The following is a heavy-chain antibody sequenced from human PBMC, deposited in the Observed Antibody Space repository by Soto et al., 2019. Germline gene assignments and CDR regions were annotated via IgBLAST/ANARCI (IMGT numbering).Heavy chain of an antibody. CDR3: ARDVRYFDWLPLDY. D-gene: IGHD3-9*01. V-gene: IGHV3-33*01. Sequence: GGSLRLSCAASGFTFSSYGMHWVRQAPGKGLEWVAVIWYDGSNKYYADSVKGRFTISRDNSKNTPYLQMNSLRAEDTAVYYCARDVRYFDWLPLDYWGQGTLVTVSS. CDR1: GFTFSSYG. CDR2: IWYDGSNK. J-gene: IGHJ4*02.